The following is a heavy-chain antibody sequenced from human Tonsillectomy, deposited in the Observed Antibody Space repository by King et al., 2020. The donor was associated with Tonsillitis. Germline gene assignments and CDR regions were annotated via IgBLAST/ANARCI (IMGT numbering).Heavy chain of an antibody. Sequence: QLVQSGGGVVQPGRSLRLSCAASGFTFSDYGMHWVRQAPGKGLEWVAVISYDGSNKYYVDSLKGRFTISRDTSKNTVYLQMNSLRAEDTAFYYCARDPSSGWYMDYWGQGTLVTVSS. J-gene: IGHJ4*02. CDR2: ISYDGSNK. V-gene: IGHV3-33*05. D-gene: IGHD6-19*01. CDR1: GFTFSDYG. CDR3: ARDPSSGWYMDY.